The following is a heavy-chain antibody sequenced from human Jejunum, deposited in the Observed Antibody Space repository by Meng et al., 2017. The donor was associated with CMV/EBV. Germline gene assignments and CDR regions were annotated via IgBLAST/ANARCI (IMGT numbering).Heavy chain of an antibody. D-gene: IGHD3-22*01. J-gene: IGHJ3*02. CDR3: ARRKYDSGDYFHHALDI. V-gene: IGHV3-66*02. CDR2: IYSGGNT. CDR1: FTVSDNY. Sequence: FTVSDNYMSWVRQAPGKGLEWVSIIYSGGNTYYADSVKGRFTISRDNSKNTLYLQMNSLRIEDTAVYSCARRKYDSGDYFHHALDIWGQGTMVTVSS.